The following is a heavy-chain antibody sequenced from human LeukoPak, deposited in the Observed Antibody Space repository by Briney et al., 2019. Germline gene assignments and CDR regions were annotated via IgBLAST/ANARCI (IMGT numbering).Heavy chain of an antibody. V-gene: IGHV3-23*01. J-gene: IGHJ4*02. Sequence: GGSLRLSCAASGFTFSSYAMSWVRQAPGKGLEWVSSISGSGGSTYYADSVKGRFTISRDNSNNTLYLQMNSLRAEDTAVYYCAKENTMTVVVITLDYWGQGTLVTVSS. CDR2: ISGSGGST. CDR3: AKENTMTVVVITLDY. CDR1: GFTFSSYA. D-gene: IGHD3-22*01.